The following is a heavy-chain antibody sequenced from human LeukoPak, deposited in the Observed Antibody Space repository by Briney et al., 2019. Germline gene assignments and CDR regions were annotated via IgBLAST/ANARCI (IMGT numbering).Heavy chain of an antibody. CDR3: ARVRAGAYYDFWSGPTGFDP. Sequence: PSETLSLTCTVSGGSVSSGGYYWSWIRQHPGKGLEWIGYIYYSGSTYYNPSLKSRVTISVDTSKNQFSLKLSSVAAADTAVYYCARVRAGAYYDFWSGPTGFDPWGQGTLVTVSS. J-gene: IGHJ5*02. CDR2: IYYSGST. CDR1: GGSVSSGGYY. D-gene: IGHD3-3*01. V-gene: IGHV4-31*03.